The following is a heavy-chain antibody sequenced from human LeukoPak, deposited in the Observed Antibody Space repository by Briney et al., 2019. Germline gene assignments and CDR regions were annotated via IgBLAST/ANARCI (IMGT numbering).Heavy chain of an antibody. CDR2: IWYDGSNK. CDR1: GFTFSSYG. V-gene: IGHV3-33*06. J-gene: IGHJ4*02. CDR3: AKGIAAAGTGYKY. Sequence: GGSLRLSCAASGFTFSSYGMHWVRQAPGKGLEWVAVIWYDGSNKYYADSVKGRFTISRDNSKNTLYLQMNSLRAEDTAVYYCAKGIAAAGTGYKYWGQGTLVTVSS. D-gene: IGHD6-13*01.